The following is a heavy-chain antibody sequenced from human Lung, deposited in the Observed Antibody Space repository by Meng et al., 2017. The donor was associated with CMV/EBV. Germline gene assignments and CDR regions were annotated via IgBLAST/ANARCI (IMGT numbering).Heavy chain of an antibody. D-gene: IGHD1-26*01. CDR2: IEDNGSGV. CDR3: YMGHYSGA. V-gene: IGHV3-7*01. J-gene: IGHJ5*02. CDR1: GFTFSNFW. Sequence: GEXXKISCAASGFTFSNFWMNWVRQAPGKGLEWVANIEDNGSGVYYVDSVKGRFTISRDNARNALYLQMDSLRVEDTAVYYCYMGHYSGAWGQGTLVASSS.